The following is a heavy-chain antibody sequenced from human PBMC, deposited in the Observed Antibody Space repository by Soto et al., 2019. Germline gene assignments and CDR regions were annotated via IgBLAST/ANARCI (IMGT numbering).Heavy chain of an antibody. CDR2: ISAYNGNT. CDR3: ARDRAVAIFGVVTPSDY. V-gene: IGHV1-18*04. CDR1: GYTFTSYG. J-gene: IGHJ4*02. D-gene: IGHD3-3*01. Sequence: VASVKVSCKASGYTFTSYGISWVRQAPGQGLEWMGWISAYNGNTNYAQKLQGRVTMTTDTSTSTAYMELRSLRSDDTAVYYCARDRAVAIFGVVTPSDYWGQGTLVTVSS.